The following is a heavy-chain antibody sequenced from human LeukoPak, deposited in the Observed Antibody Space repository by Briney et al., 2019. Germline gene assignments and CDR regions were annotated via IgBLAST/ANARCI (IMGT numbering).Heavy chain of an antibody. CDR1: GFTFSSYG. D-gene: IGHD3-10*01. J-gene: IGHJ6*03. CDR3: ASEVPYYYYMDV. CDR2: IKEDGSEK. V-gene: IGHV3-7*01. Sequence: GGSLRPSCAASGFTFSSYGMHWVRQAPGKGLGWVANIKEDGSEKYYVDSVKGRFTISRDNAKKSLYLQMNSLRAEDTAVYYCASEVPYYYYMDVWGKGTTVTVSS.